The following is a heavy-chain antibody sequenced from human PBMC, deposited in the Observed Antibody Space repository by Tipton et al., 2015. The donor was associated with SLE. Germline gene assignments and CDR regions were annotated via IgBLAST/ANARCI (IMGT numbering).Heavy chain of an antibody. Sequence: LRLSCTVSGGSISSGGYYWSWIRQHPGKGLEWIGYIYYTGSTYYNPSLKSRVTISVDTSKNQFSLKLSSVTAADTAVYYCAREGWGWGAFDIWGQGTMVTVSS. J-gene: IGHJ3*02. CDR1: GGSISSGGYY. V-gene: IGHV4-31*02. CDR3: AREGWGWGAFDI. CDR2: IYYTGST. D-gene: IGHD7-27*01.